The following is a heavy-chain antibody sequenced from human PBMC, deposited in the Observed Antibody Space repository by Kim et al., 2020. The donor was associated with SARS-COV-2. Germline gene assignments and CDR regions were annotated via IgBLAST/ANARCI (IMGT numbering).Heavy chain of an antibody. Sequence: ASVKVSCKASGYTFTGYYMHWVRQAPGQGLEWMGRINPNSGGTNYAQKFQGRVTMTRDTSISTAYMELSRLRSDDTAVYYCAKRIAAAGSGNIWGQGTMVTVSS. CDR1: GYTFTGYY. CDR2: INPNSGGT. V-gene: IGHV1-2*06. CDR3: AKRIAAAGSGNI. D-gene: IGHD6-13*01. J-gene: IGHJ3*02.